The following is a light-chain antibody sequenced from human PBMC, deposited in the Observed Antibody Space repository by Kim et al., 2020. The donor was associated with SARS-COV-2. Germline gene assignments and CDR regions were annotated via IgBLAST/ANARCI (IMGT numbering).Light chain of an antibody. CDR1: SGSIASNS. V-gene: IGLV6-57*04. Sequence: NFMLTQPHSVSESPGKTATISCTRSSGSIASNSVQWYQQRPGSAPTIVIYEHSQRPSGVPDRFSGSMDSSSNSASLTISGLKTEDEADYYCQSYDSSNRGVFGGGTQLTVL. CDR2: EHS. CDR3: QSYDSSNRGV. J-gene: IGLJ2*01.